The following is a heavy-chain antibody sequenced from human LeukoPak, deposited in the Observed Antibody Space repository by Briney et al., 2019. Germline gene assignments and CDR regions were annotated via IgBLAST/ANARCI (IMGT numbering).Heavy chain of an antibody. J-gene: IGHJ4*02. V-gene: IGHV3-43*01. D-gene: IGHD2-21*02. Sequence: GGSLRLSCAASGFTFDDYTMHWVRQAPGKGLEWVSLISWDGGSTYYVDSVKGRFTISRDNSKNSLYLQMNSLRTEDTALYYCAKDTRGSVVTAGYFDYWGQGTLVTVSS. CDR1: GFTFDDYT. CDR3: AKDTRGSVVTAGYFDY. CDR2: ISWDGGST.